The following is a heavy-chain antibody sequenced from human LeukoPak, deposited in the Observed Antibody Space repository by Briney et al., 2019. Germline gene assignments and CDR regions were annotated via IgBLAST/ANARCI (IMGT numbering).Heavy chain of an antibody. J-gene: IGHJ5*02. CDR3: ARDLCSSTSCRYNWFDP. D-gene: IGHD2-2*01. CDR1: GFTFSTYS. V-gene: IGHV3-7*01. CDR2: IKQDGSEK. Sequence: GGSLRLSCAASGFTFSTYSMSWVRQAPGKGLEWVANIKQDGSEKYYVDPVKGRFTISRDNAKNPLYLQMNSLRAEDTAVYYCARDLCSSTSCRYNWFDPWGQGTLVTVSS.